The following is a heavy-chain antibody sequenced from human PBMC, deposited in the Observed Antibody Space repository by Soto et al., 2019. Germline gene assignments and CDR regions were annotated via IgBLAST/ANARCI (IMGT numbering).Heavy chain of an antibody. V-gene: IGHV3-48*03. CDR2: ISSSGSTI. CDR3: ARDQEAGSFFPYYYGMDV. D-gene: IGHD6-13*01. J-gene: IGHJ6*02. CDR1: GFTFSSYE. Sequence: GGSLRLSCATSGFTFSSYEMNWVRQAPGKGLEWVSYISSSGSTIYYADSVKGRFTISRDNAKNSLYLQMDSLRAEDTAVYYCARDQEAGSFFPYYYGMDVWGQGTTVTVPS.